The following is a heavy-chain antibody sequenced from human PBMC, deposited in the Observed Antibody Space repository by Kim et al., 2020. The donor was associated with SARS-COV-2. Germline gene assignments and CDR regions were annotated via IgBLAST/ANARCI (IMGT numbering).Heavy chain of an antibody. CDR1: GYTFTSYY. V-gene: IGHV1-46*01. Sequence: ASVKVSCKASGYTFTSYYMHWVRQAPGQGLEWMGIINPSGGSTSYAQKFQGRVTMTRDTSTSTVYMELSSLRSEDTAVYYCARDPIGDTAMVIGGYYYYGMDVWGQGTTVTVSS. CDR3: ARDPIGDTAMVIGGYYYYGMDV. J-gene: IGHJ6*02. D-gene: IGHD5-18*01. CDR2: INPSGGST.